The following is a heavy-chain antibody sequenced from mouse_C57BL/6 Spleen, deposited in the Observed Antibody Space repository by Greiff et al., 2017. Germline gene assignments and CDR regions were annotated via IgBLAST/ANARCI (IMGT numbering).Heavy chain of an antibody. J-gene: IGHJ1*03. CDR3: ARDRYYGNYWYFDV. V-gene: IGHV1-64*01. CDR1: GYTFTSYW. CDR2: IHPNSGST. Sequence: VQLQQPGAELVKPGASVKLSCKASGYTFTSYWMHWVKQRPGQGLEWIGMIHPNSGSTNYNEKFKSKATLTVDKSSSTAYMQLSSLTSEDSAVYYCARDRYYGNYWYFDVWGTGTTVTVSS. D-gene: IGHD2-1*01.